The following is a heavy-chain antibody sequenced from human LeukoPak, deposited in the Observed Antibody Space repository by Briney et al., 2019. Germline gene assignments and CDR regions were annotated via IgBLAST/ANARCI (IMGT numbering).Heavy chain of an antibody. CDR2: ISYDGSNK. Sequence: QTEGSLRLSCAASGFTFSSYAMHWVRQAPGKGLEWVAVISYDGSNKYYADSVKGRFTISRDNSKNTLYLQMNSLRAEDTAVYYCARDLSEVGYQLPLFDYWGQGTLVTVSS. CDR3: ARDLSEVGYQLPLFDY. J-gene: IGHJ4*02. D-gene: IGHD2-2*01. CDR1: GFTFSSYA. V-gene: IGHV3-30*04.